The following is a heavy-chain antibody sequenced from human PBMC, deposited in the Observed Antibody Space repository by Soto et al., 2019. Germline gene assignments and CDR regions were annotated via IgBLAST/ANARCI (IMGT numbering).Heavy chain of an antibody. V-gene: IGHV4-30-4*01. Sequence: SETLSLTCTVSGGSISSGDYYWSWIRQPPGKGLEWIGYIYYSGSTYYNPSLKSRVTISVDTSKNQFSLKLSSVTAADTAVYYCARARNGTSSLGYCSSTSCVYFDYWGQGTLVTVSS. J-gene: IGHJ4*02. CDR2: IYYSGST. D-gene: IGHD2-2*01. CDR1: GGSISSGDYY. CDR3: ARARNGTSSLGYCSSTSCVYFDY.